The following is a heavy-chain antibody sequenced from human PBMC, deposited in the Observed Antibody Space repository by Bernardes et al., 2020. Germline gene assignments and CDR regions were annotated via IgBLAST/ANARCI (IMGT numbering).Heavy chain of an antibody. J-gene: IGHJ6*02. CDR1: GGSISSYY. V-gene: IGHV4-59*08. CDR3: ARLGLAIPDYYDSSGYSDGMDV. CDR2: IYYSGST. D-gene: IGHD3-22*01. Sequence: SETLSLTCTVSGGSISSYYWSWIRQPPGKGLEWIGYIYYSGSTNYNPSLKSRVTISVDTSKNQFSLKLSSVTAADTAVYYCARLGLAIPDYYDSSGYSDGMDVWGQGTTVTVSS.